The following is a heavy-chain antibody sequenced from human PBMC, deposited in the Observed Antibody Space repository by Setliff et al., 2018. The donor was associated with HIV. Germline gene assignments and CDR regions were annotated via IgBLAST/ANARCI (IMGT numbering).Heavy chain of an antibody. CDR1: GYSISTNEW. Sequence: PSETLSLTCAVSGYSISTNEWWGWNRQPPGKGLAWIGYISNSGKIYYDPSLNSRVTLSADTSKNQLSLKLTSVTAEDTGVYYCARTVPHSAAQDAFDIWGQGTVVTVSS. D-gene: IGHD4-4*01. CDR3: ARTVPHSAAQDAFDI. CDR2: ISNSGKI. J-gene: IGHJ3*02. V-gene: IGHV4-28*05.